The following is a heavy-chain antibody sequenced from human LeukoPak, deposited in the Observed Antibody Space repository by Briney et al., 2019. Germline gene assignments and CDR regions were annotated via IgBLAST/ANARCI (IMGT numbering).Heavy chain of an antibody. V-gene: IGHV3-7*01. J-gene: IGHJ4*02. CDR2: IKQDGSEK. CDR3: ARSGRDYGDRPFDL. CDR1: GFTFXXYW. D-gene: IGHD4-17*01. Sequence: RLSCAAXGFTFXXYWMSWVRQAPGKGLQWVANIKQDGSEKYYVDSVKGQITISRDNAKNSLYLQMNSLRAEDTAVYYCARSGRDYGDRPFDLWGQGTLVTVSS.